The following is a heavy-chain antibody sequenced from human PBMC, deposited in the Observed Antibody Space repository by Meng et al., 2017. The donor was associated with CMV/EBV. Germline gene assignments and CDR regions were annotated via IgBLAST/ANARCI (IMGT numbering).Heavy chain of an antibody. CDR2: ISYDGSNK. CDR1: GFTFSSYA. V-gene: IGHV3-30-3*01. CDR3: ARDQGY. J-gene: IGHJ4*02. Sequence: GESLKISCAASGFTFSSYAMHWVRQAPGKGLEWAAVISYDGSNKYYADSVKGRFTISRDNSKNTLYLQMNSLRAEDTAVYYCARDQGYWGQGTLVTVSS.